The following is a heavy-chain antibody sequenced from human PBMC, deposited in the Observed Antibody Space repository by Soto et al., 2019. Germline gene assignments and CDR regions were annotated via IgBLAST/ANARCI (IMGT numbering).Heavy chain of an antibody. CDR2: INGGNGDT. Sequence: QVPLVQSGAEVKKPGASVRISCRTSGYTCTSYAITWLRHAPGQRLEWLGWINGGNGDTKYSQKFQDRLSITRDTSATTVSLGLSSLTSEDTAIYYCARGPLSLYSADFRWGQGTLVTVSS. D-gene: IGHD1-26*01. J-gene: IGHJ4*02. V-gene: IGHV1-3*01. CDR3: ARGPLSLYSADFR. CDR1: GYTCTSYA.